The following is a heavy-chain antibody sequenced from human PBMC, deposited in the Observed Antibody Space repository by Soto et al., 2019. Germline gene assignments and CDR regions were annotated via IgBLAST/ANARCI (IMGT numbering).Heavy chain of an antibody. CDR3: ASTYYITIFGVVIRSAFDI. CDR1: GFTFSSYS. CDR2: ISSSSSTI. D-gene: IGHD3-3*01. V-gene: IGHV3-48*01. Sequence: GGSLRLSCAASGFTFSSYSMNWVRQAPGKGLEWVSYISSSSSTIYYADSVKGRFTISRDNAKNSLYLQMNSLRAEDTAVYYYASTYYITIFGVVIRSAFDIWGQGTMVTVSS. J-gene: IGHJ3*02.